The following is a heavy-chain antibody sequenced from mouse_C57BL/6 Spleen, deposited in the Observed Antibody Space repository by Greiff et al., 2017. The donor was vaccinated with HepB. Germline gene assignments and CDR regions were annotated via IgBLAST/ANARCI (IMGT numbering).Heavy chain of an antibody. CDR1: GFTFSDYY. CDR2: INYDGSST. Sequence: EVMLVESEGGLVQPGSSMKLSCTASGFTFSDYYMAWVRQVPEKGLEWVANINYDGSSTYYLDSLKSRFIISRDNAKNILYLQMSSLKSEDTATYYCARDPGRGWYFDVWGTGTTVTVSS. V-gene: IGHV5-16*01. J-gene: IGHJ1*03. D-gene: IGHD3-3*01. CDR3: ARDPGRGWYFDV.